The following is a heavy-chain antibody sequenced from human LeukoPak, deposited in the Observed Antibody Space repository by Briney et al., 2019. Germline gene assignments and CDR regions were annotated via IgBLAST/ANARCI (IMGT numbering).Heavy chain of an antibody. Sequence: GGSLRLSCAASGFTFSNAWMSWVRQAPGKGLEWVGRIKSKTDGGTTDYAAPVKGRFAISRDDSKNTLYLQMNSLKTEDTAVYYCTTSGRVYYYGSGSLNYYYYYMDVWGKGTTVTVSS. CDR3: TTSGRVYYYGSGSLNYYYYYMDV. D-gene: IGHD3-10*01. J-gene: IGHJ6*03. CDR1: GFTFSNAW. CDR2: IKSKTDGGTT. V-gene: IGHV3-15*01.